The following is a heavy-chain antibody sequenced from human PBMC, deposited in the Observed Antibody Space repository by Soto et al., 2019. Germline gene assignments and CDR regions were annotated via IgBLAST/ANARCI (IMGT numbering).Heavy chain of an antibody. D-gene: IGHD4-17*01. CDR1: GYPFISYG. J-gene: IGHJ5*02. Sequence: ASVKVSCKASGYPFISYGISWVRQAPGQGLEWMGWVSPYNHDTNYAPKLQGRVTMTTDTSTSTAYMELRSLTSDDTAMYYCARSADDGGNSGTSEGFDPWGQGTLVTVSS. V-gene: IGHV1-18*01. CDR3: ARSADDGGNSGTSEGFDP. CDR2: VSPYNHDT.